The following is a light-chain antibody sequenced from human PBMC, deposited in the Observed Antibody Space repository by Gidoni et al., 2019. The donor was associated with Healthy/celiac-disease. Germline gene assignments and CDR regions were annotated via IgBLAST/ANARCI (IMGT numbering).Light chain of an antibody. CDR3: MQATQFPWT. Sequence: DIVMTQTPLSSPVTLGQPASISCRSSQSLVHGDGYTYLSWLQQRPGQPPRLLIYKISSRFSGVPDRFSGSGAGTDFTLKISRVEAEDVGVYYCMQATQFPWTFGQGTKVEIK. CDR2: KIS. CDR1: QSLVHGDGYTY. J-gene: IGKJ1*01. V-gene: IGKV2-24*01.